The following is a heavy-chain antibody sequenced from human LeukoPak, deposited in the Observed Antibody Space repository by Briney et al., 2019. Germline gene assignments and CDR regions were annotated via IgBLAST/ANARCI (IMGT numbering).Heavy chain of an antibody. D-gene: IGHD3-22*01. CDR1: GFTFSTYG. Sequence: PGRSLRLSCAASGFTFSTYGMHWVRQAPGKGLQWVALISYDGSNKYYADSVKGRFTISRDNSKNTLYLQMNSLRAEDTAVYYCAKELRYYYDRSGYYYYDYWGQGTLVTVSS. V-gene: IGHV3-30*18. CDR2: ISYDGSNK. CDR3: AKELRYYYDRSGYYYYDY. J-gene: IGHJ4*02.